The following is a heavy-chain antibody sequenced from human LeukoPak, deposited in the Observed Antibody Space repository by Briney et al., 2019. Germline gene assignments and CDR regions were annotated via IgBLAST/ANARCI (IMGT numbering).Heavy chain of an antibody. J-gene: IGHJ3*02. CDR2: IYYSGST. V-gene: IGHV4-39*07. CDR1: GGSISSSSYY. CDR3: ARDACSGGSCYYLFDI. D-gene: IGHD2-15*01. Sequence: PSETLSLTCTVSGGSISSSSYYWGWIRQPPGKGLEWIGSIYYSGSTNYNPSLKSRVTMSVDTSKNQFSLKLSSVTAADTAVYYCARDACSGGSCYYLFDIWGQGTMVTVSS.